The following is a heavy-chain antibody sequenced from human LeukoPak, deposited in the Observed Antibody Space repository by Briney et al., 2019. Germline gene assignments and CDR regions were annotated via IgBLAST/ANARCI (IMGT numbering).Heavy chain of an antibody. CDR2: INPSGGST. J-gene: IGHJ3*02. Sequence: ASVKVSCKASGYTFTSYYMHWVRQAPGQGLEWMGIINPSGGSTSYAQRFQGRVTMTRDMSTSTVYMELSSLRSEDTAVYYCASGGTTVTTYETGFYAFDIWGQGTMVTVSS. CDR3: ASGGTTVTTYETGFYAFDI. V-gene: IGHV1-46*01. D-gene: IGHD4-11*01. CDR1: GYTFTSYY.